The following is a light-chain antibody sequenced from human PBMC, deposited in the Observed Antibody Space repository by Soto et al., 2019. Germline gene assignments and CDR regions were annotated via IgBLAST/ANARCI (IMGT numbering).Light chain of an antibody. CDR2: AAS. J-gene: IGKJ4*01. V-gene: IGKV1-17*01. CDR1: QGIRND. Sequence: DIQMTQSPSSQSASEGDRVTITCRASQGIRNDIGWYQQKPRKAPKRLIYAASSLQSGVPSGFSGSGSGTEFTLTISSLQPEDFATFYCLQHNSYPRLTFGGGTKVEIK. CDR3: LQHNSYPRLT.